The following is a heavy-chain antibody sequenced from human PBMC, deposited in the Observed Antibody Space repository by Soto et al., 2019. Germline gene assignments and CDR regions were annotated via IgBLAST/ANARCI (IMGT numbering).Heavy chain of an antibody. D-gene: IGHD1-1*01. Sequence: QVQLQPWGTGLLKPSETLSLHCAVYGESLRGYYWSWIPRTPAMGLEWLGEINHSGTTNHDSSRKSRAIIFIDTSKNQVSLRLNYVTAAGTAVYYCARCYPRSILSTSLTTSYWFDYWGQGTLVTVSS. CDR1: GESLRGYY. CDR2: INHSGTT. J-gene: IGHJ5*01. V-gene: IGHV4-34*04. CDR3: ARCYPRSILSTSLTTSYWFDY.